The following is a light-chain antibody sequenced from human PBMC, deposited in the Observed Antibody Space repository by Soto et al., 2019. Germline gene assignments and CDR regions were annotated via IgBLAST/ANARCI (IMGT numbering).Light chain of an antibody. CDR1: SSNIGAGYD. CDR3: QSYDSSLSAWV. Sequence: QSVLTQPPSVSGAPGQRVTISCTGSSSNIGAGYDVHWYQQFPGTAPKLLIYDNNNRPSGVPDRFSGSKSGTSASLAISGLQTEVEADYYCQSYDSSLSAWVFGGGTKVTVL. J-gene: IGLJ3*02. CDR2: DNN. V-gene: IGLV1-40*01.